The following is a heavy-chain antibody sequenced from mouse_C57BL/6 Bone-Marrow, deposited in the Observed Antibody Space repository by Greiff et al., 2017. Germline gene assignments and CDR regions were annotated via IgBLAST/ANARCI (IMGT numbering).Heavy chain of an antibody. CDR3: ARGDTTVVAHWCVDV. J-gene: IGHJ1*03. CDR2: IDPSDSYT. CDR1: GYTFTSYW. Sequence: QVQLQQPGAELVKPGASVKLSCKASGYTFTSYWMQWVKQRPGQGLEWFGGIDPSDSYTYYNQKFKGKATLTVDTSSSTAYMQLSSLTSEDSAVYYCARGDTTVVAHWCVDVWGTGTTVTVSS. D-gene: IGHD1-1*01. V-gene: IGHV1-50*01.